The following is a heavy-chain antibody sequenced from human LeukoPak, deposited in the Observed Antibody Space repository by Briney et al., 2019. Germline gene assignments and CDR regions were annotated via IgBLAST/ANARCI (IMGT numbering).Heavy chain of an antibody. CDR2: MNPNSGNT. CDR1: GYTFTSYD. CDR3: ARGGDYGDYVGFAY. V-gene: IGHV1-8*01. Sequence: GASVKVSCKASGYTFTSYDINWVRQATGQGLEWMGWMNPNSGNTGYAQKFQGRVAMTRNTSISTAYMELSSLRSEDTAVYYCARGGDYGDYVGFAYWGQGTLVTVSS. D-gene: IGHD4-17*01. J-gene: IGHJ4*02.